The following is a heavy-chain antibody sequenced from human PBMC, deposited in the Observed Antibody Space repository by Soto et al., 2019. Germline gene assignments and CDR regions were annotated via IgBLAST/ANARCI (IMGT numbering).Heavy chain of an antibody. Sequence: SETLSLTCTVSSDPTSNHYWSWVRQPPGKGLEWIGYVYNTGITSYNPSLKSRLTISVDMSQNQVSLKMRSVTAADTAVYYCARVTRSGSGWFWEHYFDSWGQGSLVTVSS. V-gene: IGHV4-59*11. CDR1: SDPTSNHY. CDR2: VYNTGIT. D-gene: IGHD6-19*01. CDR3: ARVTRSGSGWFWEHYFDS. J-gene: IGHJ4*02.